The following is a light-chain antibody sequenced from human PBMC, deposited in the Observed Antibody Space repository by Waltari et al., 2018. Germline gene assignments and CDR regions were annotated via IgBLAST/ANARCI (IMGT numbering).Light chain of an antibody. CDR3: CSYAGSSTHVL. CDR1: SSDVGGYHS. J-gene: IGLJ2*01. V-gene: IGLV2-23*02. Sequence: QSALTQPAPASGSPGQSITISCTGTSSDVGGYHSVSLYQQYPDKAPKLMIYDVSKRPSGVSNRFSGSKSGNTASLTISGLQAEDEADYYCCSYAGSSTHVLFGGGTKLTVL. CDR2: DVS.